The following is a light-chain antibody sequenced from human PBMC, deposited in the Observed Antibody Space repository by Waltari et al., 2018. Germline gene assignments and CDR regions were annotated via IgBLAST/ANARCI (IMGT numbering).Light chain of an antibody. J-gene: IGKJ1*01. CDR2: GAS. CDR3: QHYVRLPVT. Sequence: EIVLTQSPGTLSVSPGERATLPCRASQSVGRTLAWYQQKPGQAPRLLLYGASSRATGIPDRFSGSGSGTDFSLTISRLEPEDFAVYYCQHYVRLPVTFGQGTKVEIK. V-gene: IGKV3-20*01. CDR1: QSVGRT.